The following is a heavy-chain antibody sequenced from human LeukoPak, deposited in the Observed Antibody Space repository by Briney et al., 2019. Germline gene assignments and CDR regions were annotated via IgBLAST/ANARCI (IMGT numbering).Heavy chain of an antibody. V-gene: IGHV4-61*01. CDR2: IYYSGST. CDR3: ARMVTSTYYFDY. Sequence: SETLSLTCTVSGGSVSSDSYYWSWLRQPPGKGLEWIGHIYYSGSTNYKPSLKSRVTISVDTSKNQFSLKVSSVTAVDTAVYYCARMVTSTYYFDYWGQGTLVTVSS. J-gene: IGHJ4*02. D-gene: IGHD4-23*01. CDR1: GGSVSSDSYY.